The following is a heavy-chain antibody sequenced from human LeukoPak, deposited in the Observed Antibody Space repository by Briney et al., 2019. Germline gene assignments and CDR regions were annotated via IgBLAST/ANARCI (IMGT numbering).Heavy chain of an antibody. CDR3: AKEKAIGTINYGLDV. CDR1: GFIFDTYG. CDR2: IAYDGSNK. D-gene: IGHD1-1*01. Sequence: PGGSLRLSCAASGFIFDTYGMLWVRQAPGKGLEWVAVIAYDGSNKYHADSVKGRFTISRDNSKNTLYLQMNSLRGEDTAVYYCAKEKAIGTINYGLDVWGQGTTVTVPS. J-gene: IGHJ6*02. V-gene: IGHV3-30*18.